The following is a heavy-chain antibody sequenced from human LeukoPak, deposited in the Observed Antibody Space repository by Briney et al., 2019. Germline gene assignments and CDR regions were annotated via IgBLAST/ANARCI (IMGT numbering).Heavy chain of an antibody. Sequence: SGGSLRLSCAASGFTLSDYNMNWVRQAPGKGLEWVSAISGSGGSTYYADSVKGRFTISRDNSKNTLYLQMNSLRAEDTAVYYCARDSAYCSSTSCRWGWYFDLWGRGTLVTVSS. CDR2: ISGSGGST. CDR1: GFTLSDYN. J-gene: IGHJ2*01. V-gene: IGHV3-23*01. CDR3: ARDSAYCSSTSCRWGWYFDL. D-gene: IGHD2-2*01.